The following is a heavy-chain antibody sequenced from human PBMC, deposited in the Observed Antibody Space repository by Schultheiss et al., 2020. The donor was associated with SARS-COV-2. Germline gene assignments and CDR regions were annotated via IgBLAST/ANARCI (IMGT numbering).Heavy chain of an antibody. CDR2: IYPGDSDT. CDR3: ARSLEYPNAEYFQH. J-gene: IGHJ1*01. V-gene: IGHV5-51*01. Sequence: GGSLRLSCKGSGYSFTSYWIGWVRQMPGKGLEWMGIIYPGDSDTRYSPSFQGQVTISADKSISTAYLQWSSLKASDTAMYYCARSLEYPNAEYFQHWGQGTLVTVSS. D-gene: IGHD2-2*01. CDR1: GYSFTSYW.